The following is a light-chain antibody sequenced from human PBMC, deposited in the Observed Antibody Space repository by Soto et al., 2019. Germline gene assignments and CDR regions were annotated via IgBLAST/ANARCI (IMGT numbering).Light chain of an antibody. V-gene: IGKV3-20*01. CDR2: GAS. CDR3: KQYGSSLLT. J-gene: IGKJ4*01. CDR1: QTVSSNN. Sequence: EVVLTQSPGTLSLSPGERATLSCRASQTVSSNNLAWYQQTPGQAPRLLIYGASSRATGIPDRFSGSGSGTDFTLTISRLEPEDFAVYYCKQYGSSLLTFGGGTKVEIK.